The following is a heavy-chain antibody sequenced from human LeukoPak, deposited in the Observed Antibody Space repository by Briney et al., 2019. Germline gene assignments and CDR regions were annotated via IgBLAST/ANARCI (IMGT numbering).Heavy chain of an antibody. V-gene: IGHV3-23*01. D-gene: IGHD3-10*01. CDR1: GFTFSNYA. CDR2: ISGGSGNI. J-gene: IGHJ4*02. Sequence: GGSLRLSCSVSGFTFSNYAMHWVRQAPGKGLEWVSLISGGSGNIYYVDSVKGRFTISRDNSKDTLYVQMTSLRAEDTAIYYCAKGSDYYGSVTSKKTDWGQGTLVTVSS. CDR3: AKGSDYYGSVTSKKTD.